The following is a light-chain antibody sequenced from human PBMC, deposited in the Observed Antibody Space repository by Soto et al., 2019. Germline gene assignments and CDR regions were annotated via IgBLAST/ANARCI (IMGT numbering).Light chain of an antibody. J-gene: IGKJ5*01. CDR2: DST. Sequence: TQSPSSLSACVGERVIIACRASQGHHHVSGEPPRLVIYDSTLRANGVPDRFGGSRSGTEFTLTINSLEPEDFAVYYCQQRNVWPPITFGQGTRLEIK. V-gene: IGKV3-11*01. CDR1: QG. CDR3: QQRNVWPPIT.